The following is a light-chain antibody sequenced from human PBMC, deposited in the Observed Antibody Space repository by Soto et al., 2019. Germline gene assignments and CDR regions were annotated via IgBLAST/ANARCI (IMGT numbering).Light chain of an antibody. J-gene: IGLJ2*01. Sequence: QSVLTQPRSVSGSPGQSVTISCTGTSSDVGAYNYVSWYQQHPGKAPKLKIYDVSTRPSGVPDRFSGSKSGNTASLTISGLQAEDEAAYYCCSYAGSYILLFGGGTKLTFL. CDR1: SSDVGAYNY. CDR3: CSYAGSYILL. V-gene: IGLV2-11*01. CDR2: DVS.